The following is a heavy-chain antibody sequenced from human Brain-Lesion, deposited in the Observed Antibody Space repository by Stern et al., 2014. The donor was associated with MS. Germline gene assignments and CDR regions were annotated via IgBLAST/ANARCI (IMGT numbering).Heavy chain of an antibody. D-gene: IGHD3-3*01. CDR3: ARDQRGITIFGVVTDYYYLGMDV. V-gene: IGHV1-2*02. Sequence: VQLVESGAEVKKPGASVKVSCKTSGYIFTGYYIHWVRQAPGQGLEWMAWLNPNTGGTKHAQKFQGRVTMSRDTSISTAYVELSSLTSDDTAVYYCARDQRGITIFGVVTDYYYLGMDVWGQGTTVTVSS. CDR1: GYIFTGYY. J-gene: IGHJ6*02. CDR2: LNPNTGGT.